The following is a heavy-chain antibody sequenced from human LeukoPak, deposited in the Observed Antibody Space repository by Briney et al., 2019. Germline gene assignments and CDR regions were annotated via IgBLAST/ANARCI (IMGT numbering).Heavy chain of an antibody. Sequence: SETPSLTCTVSGGSISSYYWSWIRQPPGKGLEWIGYIYYSGSTNYNPSLKSRVTISVDTSKNQFSLKLSSVTAADTAIYYCARDRSGGYNWFDPWGQGTLVTVSS. J-gene: IGHJ5*02. CDR2: IYYSGST. V-gene: IGHV4-59*01. CDR1: GGSISSYY. D-gene: IGHD2-15*01. CDR3: ARDRSGGYNWFDP.